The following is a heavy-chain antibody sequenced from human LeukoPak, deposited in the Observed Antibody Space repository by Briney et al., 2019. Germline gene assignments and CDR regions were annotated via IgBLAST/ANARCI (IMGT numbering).Heavy chain of an antibody. V-gene: IGHV3-23*01. CDR1: GFTFSNYA. CDR2: VTGRAGST. D-gene: IGHD3-9*01. J-gene: IGHJ4*02. Sequence: GGSLRLSCVASGFTFSNYAISWVRQAPGKRLEWVSAVTGRAGSTYYADSVKGRFTISRDNSRNTLFLQMNSLRAEDTAIYYCAKWGDFDILTGYYVSDFWGQGTLVTVYS. CDR3: AKWGDFDILTGYYVSDF.